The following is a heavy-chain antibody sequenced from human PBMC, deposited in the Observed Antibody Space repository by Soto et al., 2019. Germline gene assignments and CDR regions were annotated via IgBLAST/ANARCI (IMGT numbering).Heavy chain of an antibody. D-gene: IGHD5-18*01. CDR3: ATREGQLWLQSDY. J-gene: IGHJ4*02. V-gene: IGHV4-39*01. Sequence: QLQLQESGPGLVKPSETLSLTCTVSGGSISSNNYYWGWIRQPPGKGLEWIGSIYYSGSTYYNPSLMGPVTIPVDTSKSQFSLKLSSVTATDTAVYYCATREGQLWLQSDYWGQGTLVTVSS. CDR1: GGSISSNNYY. CDR2: IYYSGST.